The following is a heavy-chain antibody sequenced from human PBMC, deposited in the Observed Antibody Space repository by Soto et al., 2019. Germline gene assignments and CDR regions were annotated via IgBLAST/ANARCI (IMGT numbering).Heavy chain of an antibody. J-gene: IGHJ4*02. CDR1: GYSFTAHW. V-gene: IGHV5-51*01. Sequence: PGESLKISCKGFGYSFTAHWIAWVRQMPGKGLEWMGIIYPNDSDVTYSPSFQGQVSISADKSISAAYLQWSSLKASDTANYYCARHRWVGSRGSSCDSGCFDSWGQGTLVTVSS. D-gene: IGHD2-15*01. CDR3: ARHRWVGSRGSSCDSGCFDS. CDR2: IYPNDSDV.